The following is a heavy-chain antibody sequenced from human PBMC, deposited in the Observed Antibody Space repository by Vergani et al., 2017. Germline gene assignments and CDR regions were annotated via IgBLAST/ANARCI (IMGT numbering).Heavy chain of an antibody. V-gene: IGHV4-38-2*01. CDR1: GYSITWGSY. CDR3: PRHNLYGDSQTGLDY. D-gene: IGHD4-17*01. J-gene: IGHJ4*02. Sequence: QVHLQESGPGLVKPSETLSLTCAVSGYSITWGSYWSWIRQPPGEGLEWIGSVFHSGSAHYNPSLERRVTISVDTSKNQFSLKLISVTAADTAVYYCPRHNLYGDSQTGLDYWGLGTLVIVSS. CDR2: VFHSGSA.